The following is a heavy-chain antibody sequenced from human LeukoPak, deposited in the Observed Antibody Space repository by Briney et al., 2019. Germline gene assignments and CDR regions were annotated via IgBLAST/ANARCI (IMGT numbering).Heavy chain of an antibody. D-gene: IGHD4-17*01. CDR1: GGSISSYY. CDR3: ARGISTYGDYSAFDI. CDR2: IYYSGST. V-gene: IGHV4-59*12. J-gene: IGHJ3*02. Sequence: NPSETLSLTCTVSGGSISSYYWSWIRQPPGKGLEWIGYIYYSGSTYYNPSLKSRVTISVDTSKNQFSLKLSSVTAADTAVYYCARGISTYGDYSAFDIWGQGTMVTVSS.